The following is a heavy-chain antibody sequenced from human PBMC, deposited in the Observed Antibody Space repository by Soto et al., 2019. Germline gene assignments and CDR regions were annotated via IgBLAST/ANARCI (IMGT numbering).Heavy chain of an antibody. CDR2: IYYRGST. D-gene: IGHD3-10*01. Sequence: QVQLQESGPGLVKPSQTLSLTCTVSGGSISSGGYYWSWIRQHPGKGLEWIGYIYYRGSTYYNPSLKSRVTISVDTSKNQFSLKLSSVTAADTAVYYCARGGINGSGTQRRFMKYYYGMDVWGQGTTVTVSS. V-gene: IGHV4-31*03. CDR3: ARGGINGSGTQRRFMKYYYGMDV. CDR1: GGSISSGGYY. J-gene: IGHJ6*02.